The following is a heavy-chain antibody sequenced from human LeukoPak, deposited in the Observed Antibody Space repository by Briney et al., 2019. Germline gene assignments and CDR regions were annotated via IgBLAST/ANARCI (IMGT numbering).Heavy chain of an antibody. CDR2: INPNSGGT. D-gene: IGHD3-9*01. Sequence: ASVKVSCKAAGCAFTGYYMHWVRQAPGQGLEWMGWINPNSGGTNYAQKFQGWVTMTRDTSISTAYMELSRLRSDDTAVYYCARSLLRDFHPRGVDYWGQGTLVTVSS. V-gene: IGHV1-2*04. CDR3: ARSLLRDFHPRGVDY. CDR1: GCAFTGYY. J-gene: IGHJ4*02.